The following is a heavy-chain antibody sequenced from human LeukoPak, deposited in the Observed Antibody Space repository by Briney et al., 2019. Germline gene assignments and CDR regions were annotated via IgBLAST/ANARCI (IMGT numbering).Heavy chain of an antibody. CDR1: GYTFTGYY. Sequence: ASVKVSCKASGYTFTGYYMHWVRQAPGQGLEWMGRINPNSGGTNYARKFQGRVTMTRDTSISTAYMELRSLRSDDTAVYYCARDPGYSGYDSYWFDPWGQGTLVTVSS. J-gene: IGHJ5*02. V-gene: IGHV1-2*06. CDR3: ARDPGYSGYDSYWFDP. D-gene: IGHD5-12*01. CDR2: INPNSGGT.